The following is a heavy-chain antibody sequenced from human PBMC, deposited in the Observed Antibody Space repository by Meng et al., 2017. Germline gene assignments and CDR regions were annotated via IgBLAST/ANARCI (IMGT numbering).Heavy chain of an antibody. CDR3: ARRYFDL. CDR1: GYTFTSYA. Sequence: HVQLVQSLCEVKKPGASGTVSCKASGYTFTSYAMNLVRQAPGQGLEWMGWINTNSGNPTYSQGFTGRFVFSLDTSVSTAYLQISSLKAEDTAVYYCARRYFDLWGRGTLVTVSS. V-gene: IGHV7-4-1*02. J-gene: IGHJ2*01. CDR2: INTNSGNP.